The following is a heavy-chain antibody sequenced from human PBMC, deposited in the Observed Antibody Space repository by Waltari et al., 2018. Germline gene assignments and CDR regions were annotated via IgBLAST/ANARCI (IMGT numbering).Heavy chain of an antibody. J-gene: IGHJ4*02. CDR3: ARDEPHTYYYDSSGYYGVY. CDR1: GYTFTGYY. Sequence: QVQLVQSGAEVKKPGAAVKVSCKASGYTFTGYYMHWVRQAPGQGLEWMGWINPNSGGTNYAQKFQGRVTMTRDTSISTAYMELSRLRSDDTAVYYCARDEPHTYYYDSSGYYGVYWGQGTLVTVSS. CDR2: INPNSGGT. V-gene: IGHV1-2*02. D-gene: IGHD3-22*01.